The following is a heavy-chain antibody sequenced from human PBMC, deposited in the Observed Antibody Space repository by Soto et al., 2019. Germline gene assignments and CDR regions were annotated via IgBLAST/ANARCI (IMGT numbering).Heavy chain of an antibody. D-gene: IGHD2-2*02. Sequence: GGSLRLSCAASGFTVSNNYMSWVRQAPGKGLEWVSLIYSGGSTFYADSVKGRFTITRDNSKNTLFLQMNSLRAEDTAVYFCATYTSLDYWGQGTTVTVSS. V-gene: IGHV3-53*01. CDR2: IYSGGST. J-gene: IGHJ4*03. CDR1: GFTVSNNY. CDR3: ATYTSLDY.